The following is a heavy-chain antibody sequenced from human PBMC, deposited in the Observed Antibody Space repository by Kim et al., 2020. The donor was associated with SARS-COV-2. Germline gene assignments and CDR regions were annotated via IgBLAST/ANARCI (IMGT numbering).Heavy chain of an antibody. CDR1: GGSISGYY. CDR2: IYYTGST. Sequence: SETLSLTCTVSGGSISGYYWTWIRQSPVKGLEWIGYIYYTGSTNYSPSLKSRVTISLDSSKNQFSLKLTSVTAADTAVYYCAGPGRNGYNYEYWGQGIL. CDR3: AGPGRNGYNYEY. D-gene: IGHD5-12*01. V-gene: IGHV4-59*08. J-gene: IGHJ1*01.